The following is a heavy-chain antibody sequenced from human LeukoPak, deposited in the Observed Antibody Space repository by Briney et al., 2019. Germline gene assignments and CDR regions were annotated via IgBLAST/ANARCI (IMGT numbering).Heavy chain of an antibody. CDR2: ISAYNGNT. CDR1: GYTFTSYD. J-gene: IGHJ6*02. Sequence: ASVKVSCKASGYTFTSYDISWVRQAPGQGLEWMGWISAYNGNTNYAQKLQGRVTMTTDTSTSTAYMELRSLRSDDTAVYYCAREGSYYDFWSGYQTYYYYYGMDVWGQGTTVTVSS. V-gene: IGHV1-18*01. CDR3: AREGSYYDFWSGYQTYYYYYGMDV. D-gene: IGHD3-3*01.